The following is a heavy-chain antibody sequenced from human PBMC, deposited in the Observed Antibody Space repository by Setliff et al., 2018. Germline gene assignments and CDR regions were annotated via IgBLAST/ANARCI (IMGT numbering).Heavy chain of an antibody. CDR1: GSTVSSNY. J-gene: IGHJ4*02. CDR3: VKDWQNYFDSSGYYGYYDY. CDR2: LYPSDRT. D-gene: IGHD3-22*01. V-gene: IGHV3-53*01. Sequence: GGSLRLSCAASGSTVSSNYMSWVRQAPGKGLEWVSILYPSDRTFYADSVKGRFTISRDNSKKTLYLQMNSLRAEDTAVYYCVKDWQNYFDSSGYYGYYDYWGQGTLVTVSS.